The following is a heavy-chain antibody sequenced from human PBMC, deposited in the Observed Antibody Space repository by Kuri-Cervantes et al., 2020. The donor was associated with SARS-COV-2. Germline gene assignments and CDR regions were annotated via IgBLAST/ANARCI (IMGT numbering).Heavy chain of an antibody. CDR2: IYASGST. V-gene: IGHV4-4*07. D-gene: IGHD3-22*01. J-gene: IGHJ4*02. Sequence: SETLSLTCTVSGGSISSYYWSWIRQPAGKGLEWIGRIYASGSTNYNPSLKSRVTMSVDTSKNQFSLKLSSVTAADTAVYYCASIDSSGYYADYWGQGTLVTVSS. CDR3: ASIDSSGYYADY. CDR1: GGSISSYY.